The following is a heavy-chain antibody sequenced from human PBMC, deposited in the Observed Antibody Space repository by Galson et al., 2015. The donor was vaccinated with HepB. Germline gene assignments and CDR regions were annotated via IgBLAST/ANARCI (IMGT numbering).Heavy chain of an antibody. V-gene: IGHV1-69*13. J-gene: IGHJ4*02. CDR3: ASCTRSASCSPDY. CDR1: GGTFSSYA. CDR2: IIPIFGTA. Sequence: SVKVSCKASGGTFSSYAIGRVRQAPGQGLEWMGGIIPIFGTANYAQKFQGRVTITADESTSTAYMELSSLRSEDTTVYYCASCTRSASCSPDYWGQGTLVTVSS. D-gene: IGHD2-2*01.